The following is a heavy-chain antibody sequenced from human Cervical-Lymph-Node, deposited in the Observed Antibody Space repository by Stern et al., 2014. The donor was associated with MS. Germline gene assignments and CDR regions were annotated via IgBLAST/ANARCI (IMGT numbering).Heavy chain of an antibody. CDR2: IKSKTDGGTT. CDR3: TTGGPEGNYFDY. Sequence: EMQLVESGGGLVKPGGSLRLSCAVSGSTFSNVWMHWVRQAPGKGLEWVGRIKSKTDGGTTDYAAPVKDRFTISRDDSKKTLYLQMNSLKTEDTAVYYCTTGGPEGNYFDYWGQGTLVTVSS. D-gene: IGHD1-14*01. CDR1: GSTFSNVW. J-gene: IGHJ4*02. V-gene: IGHV3-15*01.